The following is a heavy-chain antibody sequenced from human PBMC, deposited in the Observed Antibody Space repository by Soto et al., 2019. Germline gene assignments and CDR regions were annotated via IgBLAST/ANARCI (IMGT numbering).Heavy chain of an antibody. V-gene: IGHV1-18*01. CDR3: ARYWSADVLPDY. J-gene: IGHJ4*02. CDR1: GYTFTTYG. CDR2: ISTYNGNT. Sequence: QVQLVQSGVEVRKPGASVKVSCKASGYTFTTYGISWLRQAPGQGPEWMGWISTYNGNTQLAQKFQGRVTMTTDTSTNTAYMELRSLTSDDTAVYYCARYWSADVLPDYWGQGTLVTVSS. D-gene: IGHD3-10*02.